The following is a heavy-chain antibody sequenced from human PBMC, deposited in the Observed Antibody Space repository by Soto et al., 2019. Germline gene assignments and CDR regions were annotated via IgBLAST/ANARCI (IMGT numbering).Heavy chain of an antibody. V-gene: IGHV1-18*01. CDR1: GYTFTSYA. Sequence: ASVKVSCTASGYTFTSYAMHWVRQAPGQGLEWMGWISAYNGNSNYAQKFQGRVTMTTDTSTSTAYMELRSLRSDDTAVYYCARAIGEAGTYWGQGTLVTVSS. CDR3: ARAIGEAGTY. CDR2: ISAYNGNS. J-gene: IGHJ4*02. D-gene: IGHD4-17*01.